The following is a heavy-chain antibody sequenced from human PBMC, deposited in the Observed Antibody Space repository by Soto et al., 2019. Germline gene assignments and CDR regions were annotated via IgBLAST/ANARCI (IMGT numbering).Heavy chain of an antibody. D-gene: IGHD3-10*01. CDR3: ARPNGSGRNYYGMDV. CDR2: IYYSGST. CDR1: GGSVSSGSYY. V-gene: IGHV4-61*01. Sequence: PSETLSLTCTVSGGSVSSGSYYWSWIRQPPWKGLEWIGYIYYSGSTNYNPSLKSRVTISVDTSKNQFSLKLSSVTAADTAVYYCARPNGSGRNYYGMDVWGQGTTVTVSS. J-gene: IGHJ6*02.